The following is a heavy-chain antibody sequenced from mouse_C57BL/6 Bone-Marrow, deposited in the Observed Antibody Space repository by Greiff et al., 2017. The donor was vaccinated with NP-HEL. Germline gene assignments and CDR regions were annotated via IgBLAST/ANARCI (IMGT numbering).Heavy chain of an antibody. CDR3: AREGSFYAMDY. V-gene: IGHV5-12*01. CDR1: GFTFSDYY. CDR2: ISNGGGST. J-gene: IGHJ4*01. Sequence: EVQVVESGGGLVQPGGSLKLSCAASGFTFSDYYMYWVRQTPEKRLEWVAYISNGGGSTYYPDTVKGRFTISRDNAKNTLYLQMRRLKSEDTAMYYCAREGSFYAMDYWGQGTSVTVSS.